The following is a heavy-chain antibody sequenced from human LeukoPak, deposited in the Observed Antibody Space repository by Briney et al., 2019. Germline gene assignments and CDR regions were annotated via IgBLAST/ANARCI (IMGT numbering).Heavy chain of an antibody. J-gene: IGHJ3*02. Sequence: GGSLRLSCAVSAFTVSSNYVSWVRQAPGKGLEWVSVIYGGGSTNYADSVKGRLTISRDNSKNTLYLQMNSLRAEDTAVYYCARDHSGSYQRAFDIWGQGTMVTVSS. CDR1: AFTVSSNY. D-gene: IGHD1-26*01. V-gene: IGHV3-66*02. CDR3: ARDHSGSYQRAFDI. CDR2: IYGGGST.